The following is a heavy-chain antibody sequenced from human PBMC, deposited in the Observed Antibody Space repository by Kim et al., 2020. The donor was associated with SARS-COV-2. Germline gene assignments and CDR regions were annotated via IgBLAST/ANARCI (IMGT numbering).Heavy chain of an antibody. D-gene: IGHD6-19*01. V-gene: IGHV4-39*01. Sequence: SETLSLTCTVSGGSISSSSYYWGWIRQPPGKGLEWIGSIYYSGSTYYNPSLKSRVTISVDTSKNQFSLKLSSVTAADTAVYYCARLPRIAVPGHGGWFDPWGQGTLVTVSS. CDR2: IYYSGST. J-gene: IGHJ5*02. CDR3: ARLPRIAVPGHGGWFDP. CDR1: GGSISSSSYY.